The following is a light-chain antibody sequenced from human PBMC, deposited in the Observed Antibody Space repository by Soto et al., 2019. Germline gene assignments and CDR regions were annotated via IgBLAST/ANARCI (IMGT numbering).Light chain of an antibody. CDR2: SGS. CDR3: QHLNSYPIT. Sequence: DIQLTQSPSFLSASVGDRVTITCRASQGINQYLAWFQQKPGKAPNLLIHSGSTLQSRVPSRFSGSGSGTEFTLTISSLQPEDLATYYCQHLNSYPITFGQGTRLEIK. CDR1: QGINQY. V-gene: IGKV1-9*01. J-gene: IGKJ5*01.